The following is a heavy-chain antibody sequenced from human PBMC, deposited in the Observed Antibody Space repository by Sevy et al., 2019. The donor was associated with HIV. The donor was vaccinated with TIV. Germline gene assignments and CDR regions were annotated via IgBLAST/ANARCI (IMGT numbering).Heavy chain of an antibody. V-gene: IGHV1-69*13. CDR3: ARDSREDSSSSRDIYYYYGMDV. Sequence: APVKVSCKASGGTFSSYAISWVRQAPGQGLEWMGGIIPIFGTANYAQKFQGRVTITADESTSTAYMELSSLRSEDTAVYYCARDSREDSSSSRDIYYYYGMDVWGQGTTVTVSS. J-gene: IGHJ6*02. CDR2: IIPIFGTA. CDR1: GGTFSSYA. D-gene: IGHD6-6*01.